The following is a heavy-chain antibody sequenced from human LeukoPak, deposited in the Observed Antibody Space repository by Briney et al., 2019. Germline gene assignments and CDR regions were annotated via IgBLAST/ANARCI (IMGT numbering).Heavy chain of an antibody. CDR1: GYRFAAYY. Sequence: ASVKVSCKASGYRFAAYYIHWVRQAPGQGPEWMGWISAYNGNTNYAQKLQGRVTMTTDTSTGTAYMELRSLRSDDTAVYYCARDPDYDFWSGYYTGLILWGQGTLVTVSS. CDR2: ISAYNGNT. J-gene: IGHJ4*02. V-gene: IGHV1-18*01. D-gene: IGHD3-3*01. CDR3: ARDPDYDFWSGYYTGLIL.